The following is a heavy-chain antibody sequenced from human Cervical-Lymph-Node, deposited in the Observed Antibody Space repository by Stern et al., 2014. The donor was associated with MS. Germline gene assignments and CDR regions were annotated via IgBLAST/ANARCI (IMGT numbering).Heavy chain of an antibody. J-gene: IGHJ4*02. D-gene: IGHD3-22*01. CDR2: IIPSFGTA. Sequence: QVQLVESGAEVKKPGSSVKVSCKASGGPFSSYAISWVRQAPGQGLEWMGGIIPSFGTANYAQKFQGRVTITADESTSTAYMELSILRSEDTAVYYCARGTYYDSSGYLYYFDYWGQGTLVTVSS. CDR3: ARGTYYDSSGYLYYFDY. CDR1: GGPFSSYA. V-gene: IGHV1-69*01.